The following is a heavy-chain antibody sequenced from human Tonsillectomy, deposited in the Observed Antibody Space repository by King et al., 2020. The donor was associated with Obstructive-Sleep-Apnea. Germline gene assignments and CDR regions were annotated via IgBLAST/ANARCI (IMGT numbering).Heavy chain of an antibody. J-gene: IGHJ4*02. V-gene: IGHV4-4*02. CDR3: GRWTVTTQIDY. CDR1: DGSISSTNW. CDR2: IYHTGST. D-gene: IGHD4-11*01. Sequence: QLQESGPGLVKPSGTLSLTCAVSDGSISSTNWWSWVRQTPGKGLEWIGEIYHTGSTNYNPSLKSRVTISVDKAKNQFSLKLNSLTAADTAVYYCGRWTVTTQIDYWGRGTLVTVSS.